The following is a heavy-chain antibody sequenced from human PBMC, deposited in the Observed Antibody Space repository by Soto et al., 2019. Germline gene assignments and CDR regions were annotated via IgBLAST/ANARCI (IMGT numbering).Heavy chain of an antibody. CDR3: ARSIDS. Sequence: QVQLQESGPGLVKPSQTLSLTCTVSGGSISSGGYYWNWIRQHPGKGLEWIGYIYYSGSTYYNPSLKSRGTIAVGTSKTQFSLKLSSVTAAYTAVYYCARSIDSWGQGTPVTVSS. CDR2: IYYSGST. J-gene: IGHJ5*01. CDR1: GGSISSGGYY. V-gene: IGHV4-31*03.